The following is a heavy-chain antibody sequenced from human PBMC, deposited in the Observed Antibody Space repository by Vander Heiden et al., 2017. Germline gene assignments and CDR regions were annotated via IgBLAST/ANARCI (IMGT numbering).Heavy chain of an antibody. CDR3: ARRDDYDFWSGYYL. Sequence: QVQLQESGPGLVKPSETLSLPCTVSGGSISSYYWSWIRQPAGKGLEWIGRIDTSGSTNYNPSLKSRVTMSVDTSKNQFSLKLSSVTAADTAVYYCARRDDYDFWSGYYLWGQGTLVTVSS. D-gene: IGHD3-3*01. V-gene: IGHV4-4*07. CDR2: IDTSGST. CDR1: GGSISSYY. J-gene: IGHJ4*02.